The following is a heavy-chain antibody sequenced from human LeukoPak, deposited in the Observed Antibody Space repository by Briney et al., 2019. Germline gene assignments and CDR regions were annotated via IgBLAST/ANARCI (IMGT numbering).Heavy chain of an antibody. CDR1: GFTFNIYT. CDR2: ISGGNNAI. Sequence: GGSLRLSCAASGFTFNIYTMSWVRQAPGKGLEWISYISGGNNAIYYADSVKGRFTISRDNGKNSLYPHISSLRADDTAIYYCATETEYSNYDAFDIWGQGTMVTVSS. J-gene: IGHJ3*02. D-gene: IGHD4-11*01. V-gene: IGHV3-48*03. CDR3: ATETEYSNYDAFDI.